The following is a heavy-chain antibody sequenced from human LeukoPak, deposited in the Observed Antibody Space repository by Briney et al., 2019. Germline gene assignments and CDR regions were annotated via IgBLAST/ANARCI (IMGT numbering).Heavy chain of an antibody. CDR3: AGGEYYGSGSWGY. CDR2: MNPNSGYA. V-gene: IGHV1-8*02. D-gene: IGHD3-10*01. CDR1: GYSFISYD. Sequence: ASVKVSCKASGYSFISYDINWVRQAPGQGLEWMGWMNPNSGYAGFAQKFQGRVTSTRDTSTGTAYLELSSLRSEDTAVYFCAGGEYYGSGSWGYWGQGTLVAVSS. J-gene: IGHJ4*02.